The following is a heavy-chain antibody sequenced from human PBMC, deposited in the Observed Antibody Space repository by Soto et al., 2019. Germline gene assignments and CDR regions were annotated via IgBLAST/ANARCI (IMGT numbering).Heavy chain of an antibody. D-gene: IGHD6-19*01. V-gene: IGHV3-23*01. CDR1: GFTFSSYV. Sequence: EVQLLESGGGLVQPGGSLRLSCAASGFTFSSYVMNWVRQAPGKGLEWVSTISGSGGSTYYADSVEGRFTFSRDNSKNTLHLLMNSLRAEDTAVYYCAKGVSNGWYDAFDIWGQGTMVTVSS. CDR2: ISGSGGST. J-gene: IGHJ3*02. CDR3: AKGVSNGWYDAFDI.